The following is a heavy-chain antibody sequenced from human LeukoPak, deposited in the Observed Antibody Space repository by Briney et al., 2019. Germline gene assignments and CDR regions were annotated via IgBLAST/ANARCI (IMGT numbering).Heavy chain of an antibody. V-gene: IGHV3-7*01. D-gene: IGHD5-12*01. CDR2: IKQDGSEK. CDR3: ARDFLPQGIVATTFFDY. J-gene: IGHJ4*02. Sequence: GGSLRLSCAASGFTFSSYWMSWVRQAPGKGLEWVANIKQDGSEKYYVDSVKGRFTISGDNAKNSLYLQMNSLRAEDTAVYYCARDFLPQGIVATTFFDYWGQGTLVTVSS. CDR1: GFTFSSYW.